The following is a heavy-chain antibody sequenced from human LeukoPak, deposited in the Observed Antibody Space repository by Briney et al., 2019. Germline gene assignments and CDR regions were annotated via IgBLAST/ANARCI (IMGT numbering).Heavy chain of an antibody. CDR3: ARGGSGSSKYWVF. J-gene: IGHJ4*02. Sequence: PGGSLTLSCAASDFTLSPYWMTWVRQAPGRGLEWVANIDSDGGDKYYGDSVKGRFFISRDNAENSLFLQMNNLRVEDSAVYYCARGGSGSSKYWVFWGQGTLVTVSS. D-gene: IGHD2-8*02. V-gene: IGHV3-7*01. CDR1: DFTLSPYW. CDR2: IDSDGGDK.